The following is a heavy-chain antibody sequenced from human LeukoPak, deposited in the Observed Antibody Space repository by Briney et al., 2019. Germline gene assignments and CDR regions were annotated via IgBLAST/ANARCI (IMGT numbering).Heavy chain of an antibody. CDR1: GYTFTSYG. Sequence: GASVKVSCKASGYTFTSYGISWVRQAPGQGLEWMGWISAYNGNTNYAQKLQGRVTMTTDTSTSTAYMELRSLRSDDTAVYYCARDKGRGYSGYDSPDYYYYYGMDVWGQGTTVTVSS. V-gene: IGHV1-18*01. CDR3: ARDKGRGYSGYDSPDYYYYYGMDV. D-gene: IGHD5-12*01. J-gene: IGHJ6*02. CDR2: ISAYNGNT.